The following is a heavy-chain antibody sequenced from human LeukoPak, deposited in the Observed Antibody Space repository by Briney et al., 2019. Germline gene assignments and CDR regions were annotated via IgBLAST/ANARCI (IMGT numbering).Heavy chain of an antibody. CDR1: GGSISSYY. CDR2: IYSSGST. J-gene: IGHJ4*02. V-gene: IGHV4-59*01. CDR3: ARYSCTSGTCYYFDY. Sequence: SETLSLTCTVSGGSISSYYWSWIRQPPGKGMKWIGYIYSSGSTQYNPCLKIRVTISVDTSKNQFSLKLSSVTAADTAVYFCARYSCTSGTCYYFDYWGQGILVTVSS. D-gene: IGHD2-15*01.